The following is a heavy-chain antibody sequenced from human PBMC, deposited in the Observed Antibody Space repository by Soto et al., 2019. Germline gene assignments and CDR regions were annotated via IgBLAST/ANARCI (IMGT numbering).Heavy chain of an antibody. V-gene: IGHV3-48*02. Sequence: GGSLRLSCAASGFTFSSYSMNWVRQAPGKGLEWVSYISSSSTIYYADSVKGRFTISRDNAKNSLYLQMNSLRDEDTAVYYCARVSVTAANWGQGTLVTVSS. D-gene: IGHD2-21*02. CDR3: ARVSVTAAN. CDR2: ISSSSTI. CDR1: GFTFSSYS. J-gene: IGHJ4*02.